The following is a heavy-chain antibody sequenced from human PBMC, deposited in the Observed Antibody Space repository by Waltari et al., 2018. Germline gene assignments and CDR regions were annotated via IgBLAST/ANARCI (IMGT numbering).Heavy chain of an antibody. J-gene: IGHJ5*02. CDR1: GGSISSSSYY. V-gene: IGHV4-39*07. D-gene: IGHD5-12*01. CDR2: MDYIGRT. Sequence: QLQLQESGPGLVKPPETLSPTCTVSGGSISSSSYYWGWIRQPPEKGLEWVASMDYIGRTYYNPSLKSRVTISVDTSKNQFSLEVRSVTAADTAVYYCARGFGSATTSRFDPWGQGIVVTVSS. CDR3: ARGFGSATTSRFDP.